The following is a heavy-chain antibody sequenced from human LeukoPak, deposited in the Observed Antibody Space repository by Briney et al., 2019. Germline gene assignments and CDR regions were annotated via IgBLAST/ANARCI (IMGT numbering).Heavy chain of an antibody. CDR2: IYSGGST. V-gene: IGHV3-66*01. Sequence: GGSLRLSCAVSGFTFSSHAMSWVRQAPGKGLEWVSVIYSGGSTYYADSVKGRFTISRDNSKNTLYLQMNSLRAEDTAVYYCASGQARSLPLGENWFDPCGQGTLVTVSS. D-gene: IGHD2-15*01. CDR3: ASGQARSLPLGENWFDP. CDR1: GFTFSSHA. J-gene: IGHJ5*02.